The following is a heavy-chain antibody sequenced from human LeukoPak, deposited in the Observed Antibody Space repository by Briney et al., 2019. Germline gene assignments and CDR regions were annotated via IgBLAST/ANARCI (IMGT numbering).Heavy chain of an antibody. CDR1: GFTFSSYA. CDR2: ISYDGSNK. D-gene: IGHD6-19*01. Sequence: GGSLRLSCAASGFTFSSYAMHWVRQAPGKGLEWVAVISYDGSNKYYADSVKGRFTISRDNSKNTLYLQMNSLRAEDTAVYYCAGESSISSGWPRGGPFDYWGQGTLVTVSS. V-gene: IGHV3-30-3*01. CDR3: AGESSISSGWPRGGPFDY. J-gene: IGHJ4*02.